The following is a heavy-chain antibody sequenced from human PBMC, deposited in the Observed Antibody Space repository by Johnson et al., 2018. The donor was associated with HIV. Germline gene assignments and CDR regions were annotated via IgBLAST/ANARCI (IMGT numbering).Heavy chain of an antibody. Sequence: VQLVESGGGLVQPGGSLRLSCAASGFTVSSNYMSWVRQAPGKGLEWVSVIYSGGSTYYADSVKGRFTISRDNSKNTLYLQMNSLGAEDTAVYYCARDSSNALRLEMYAVEIWGQGTMVTVSS. CDR3: ARDSSNALRLEMYAVEI. CDR1: GFTVSSNY. J-gene: IGHJ3*02. V-gene: IGHV3-66*01. CDR2: IYSGGST. D-gene: IGHD3-3*01.